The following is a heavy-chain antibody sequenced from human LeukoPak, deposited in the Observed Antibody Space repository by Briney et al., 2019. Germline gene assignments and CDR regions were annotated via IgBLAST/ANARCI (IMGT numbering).Heavy chain of an antibody. Sequence: GASVKVSCKASGYTFTSYYMHWVRQAPGQGLEWMGIINPSGGSTSYAQKFQGRVTMTRDMSTSTVYMELSSLRSEDTAVYYCARGAHGQWLVHYYYYMDVWGKGTTVTVSS. D-gene: IGHD6-19*01. J-gene: IGHJ6*03. V-gene: IGHV1-46*01. CDR3: ARGAHGQWLVHYYYYMDV. CDR1: GYTFTSYY. CDR2: INPSGGST.